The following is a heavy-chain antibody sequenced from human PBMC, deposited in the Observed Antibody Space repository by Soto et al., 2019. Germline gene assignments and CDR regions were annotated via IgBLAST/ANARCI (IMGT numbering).Heavy chain of an antibody. J-gene: IGHJ6*02. CDR2: INHSGST. CDR1: GGSFSGYY. Sequence: SETLSLTCAVYGGSFSGYYWSWIRQPPGKGLEWIGEINHSGSTNYNPSLKSRVTISVDTSKNQFSLKLSSVTAADTAVYYCARGLWEGLRFLEWFYYYYGMDVWGQGTTVTVSS. D-gene: IGHD3-3*01. CDR3: ARGLWEGLRFLEWFYYYYGMDV. V-gene: IGHV4-34*01.